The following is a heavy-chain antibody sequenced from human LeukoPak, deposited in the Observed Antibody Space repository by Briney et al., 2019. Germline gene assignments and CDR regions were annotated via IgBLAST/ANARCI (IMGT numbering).Heavy chain of an antibody. CDR3: TRDPGYCSSTSCHNWFDP. V-gene: IGHV3-49*04. CDR1: GFTFGDYA. Sequence: PGRSLRLFCTASGFTFGDYAMSWVRQAPGKGLEWVGFIRSKAYGGTTEYAASVKGRFTISRDDSKSIAYLQMNSLKTEDTAVYYCTRDPGYCSSTSCHNWFDPWGQGTLVTVSS. CDR2: IRSKAYGGTT. D-gene: IGHD2-2*03. J-gene: IGHJ5*02.